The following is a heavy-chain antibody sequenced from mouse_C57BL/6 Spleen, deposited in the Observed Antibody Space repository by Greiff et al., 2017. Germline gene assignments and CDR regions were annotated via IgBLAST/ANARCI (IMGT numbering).Heavy chain of an antibody. CDR3: ARKGNDYDGFAY. D-gene: IGHD2-4*01. CDR2: IYPGDGDT. J-gene: IGHJ3*01. Sequence: VQLQESGPELVKPGASVKISCKASGYAFSSSWMNWVKQRPGKGLEWIGRIYPGDGDTNYNGKFKGKATLTADKSSSTAYMQLISLTSEDSAVYFCARKGNDYDGFAYWGQGTLVTVSA. CDR1: GYAFSSSW. V-gene: IGHV1-82*01.